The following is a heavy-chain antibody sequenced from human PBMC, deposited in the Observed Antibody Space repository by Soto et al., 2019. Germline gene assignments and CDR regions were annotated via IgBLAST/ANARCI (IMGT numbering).Heavy chain of an antibody. CDR2: IYYSGST. D-gene: IGHD3-22*01. CDR3: VSESDYDRSVHPV. V-gene: IGHV4-30-4*01. J-gene: IGHJ6*02. Sequence: SETLSLTSTVSGGSISSGDYYWSWIRQPPGKGLEWIGYIYYSGSTYYNPSLKSRVTISVDTSKNQFSLKLSSVTAADTAVYYFVSESDYDRSVHPVWGQGTSVTVSS. CDR1: GGSISSGDYY.